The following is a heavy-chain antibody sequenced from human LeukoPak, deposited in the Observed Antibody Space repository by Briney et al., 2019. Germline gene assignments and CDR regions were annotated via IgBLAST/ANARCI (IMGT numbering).Heavy chain of an antibody. J-gene: IGHJ4*02. CDR2: INHSGST. CDR3: ARGRNYYDSSGYYSALLH. Sequence: SETLSLTCAVYGGSFSGYYWSWIRQPPGKGLEWIGEINHSGSTNYNPSLKSRVTISVDTSKNQFSLKLSSVTAADTAVYYCARGRNYYDSSGYYSALLHWGQGTLVTVSS. V-gene: IGHV4-34*01. D-gene: IGHD3-22*01. CDR1: GGSFSGYY.